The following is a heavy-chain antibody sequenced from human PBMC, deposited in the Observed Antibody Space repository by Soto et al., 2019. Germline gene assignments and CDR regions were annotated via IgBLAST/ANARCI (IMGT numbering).Heavy chain of an antibody. J-gene: IGHJ4*02. V-gene: IGHV3-48*01. CDR1: GFTFSSYS. CDR3: AREFRGFDY. CDR2: ISSSSSTI. Sequence: GGSVRLSCAASGFTFSSYSMNWVRQAPGKGLEWVSYISSSSSTIYYADSVKGRFTISRDNAKNSLYLQMNSLRAEDTAVYYCAREFRGFDYWGQGTLVTVSS.